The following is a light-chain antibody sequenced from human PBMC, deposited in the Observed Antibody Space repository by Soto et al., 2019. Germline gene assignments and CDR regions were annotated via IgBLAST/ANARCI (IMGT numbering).Light chain of an antibody. CDR1: SSDVGGYNH. Sequence: QSALTQPASVFGSPGQSITISCTGTSSDVGGYNHVSWYQQHPGRAPKLMIYDVSNRPSGVSNRFSGSKSGNTASLTISGLQAEDEADYYCNSYTSSSTRVFGTGTKVTVL. V-gene: IGLV2-14*01. CDR2: DVS. CDR3: NSYTSSSTRV. J-gene: IGLJ1*01.